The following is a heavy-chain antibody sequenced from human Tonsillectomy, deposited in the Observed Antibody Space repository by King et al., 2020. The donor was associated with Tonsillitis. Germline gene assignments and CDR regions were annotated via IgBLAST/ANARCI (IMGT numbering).Heavy chain of an antibody. CDR3: AKDRGGIFGVAPYYYYYYMDV. CDR1: GFFFSTYG. V-gene: IGHV3-30*18. CDR2: VSYDGSNR. J-gene: IGHJ6*03. Sequence: VQLVESGGGAVQPGRSLRLSCAASGFFFSTYGMHWVRQAPGKGLDWVAAVSYDGSNRYYADSVKGRFTISRDNSKNTLYLQMNSLRAEDTAVYYCAKDRGGIFGVAPYYYYYYMDVWGKGTTVTVSS. D-gene: IGHD3-3*01.